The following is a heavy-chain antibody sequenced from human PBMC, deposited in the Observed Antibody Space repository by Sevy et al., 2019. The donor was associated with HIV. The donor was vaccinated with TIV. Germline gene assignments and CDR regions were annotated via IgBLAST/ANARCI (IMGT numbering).Heavy chain of an antibody. CDR3: ARDSYGSGSSLDYYYGMDV. J-gene: IGHJ6*02. CDR1: GYTFTSYG. CDR2: ISAYNGNT. Sequence: ASVKVSCKASGYTFTSYGISWVRQAPGQGLEWMGWISAYNGNTNYAQKLQGRVTMTTDTSTSTAYMELRSLRSDDTAVYYCARDSYGSGSSLDYYYGMDVWGQGTTVTVSS. V-gene: IGHV1-18*01. D-gene: IGHD3-10*01.